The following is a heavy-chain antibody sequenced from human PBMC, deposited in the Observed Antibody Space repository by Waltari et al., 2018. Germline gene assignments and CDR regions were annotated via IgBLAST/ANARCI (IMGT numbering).Heavy chain of an antibody. Sequence: QVQLVESGGGVVQPGRSLRLSCAASGFTFSSHGMHWSRQTPGKGLEWVAVISNDGRSEYYRDSVRGRFTISRDDSKNMVYLQMSSLRPEDTAVYHCARKVAGGRHFDLWGQGSLVTVSS. D-gene: IGHD2-15*01. CDR1: GFTFSSHG. CDR2: ISNDGRSE. CDR3: ARKVAGGRHFDL. J-gene: IGHJ4*02. V-gene: IGHV3-30*03.